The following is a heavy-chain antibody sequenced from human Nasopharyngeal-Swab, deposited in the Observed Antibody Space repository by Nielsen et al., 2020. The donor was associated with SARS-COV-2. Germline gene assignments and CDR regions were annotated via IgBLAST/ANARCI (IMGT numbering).Heavy chain of an antibody. CDR2: INTNTGNP. V-gene: IGHV7-4-1*02. CDR3: ARDLTYYDFWSGYYTTPSDY. CDR1: GDTFTSYA. J-gene: IGHJ4*02. Sequence: ASVKVSCKASGDTFTSYAMNWVRQAPGQGLEWMGWINTNTGNPTYAQGFTGRFVFSLDTSVSTAYLQISSLKAEDTAVYYCARDLTYYDFWSGYYTTPSDYWGQGTLVTVSS. D-gene: IGHD3-3*01.